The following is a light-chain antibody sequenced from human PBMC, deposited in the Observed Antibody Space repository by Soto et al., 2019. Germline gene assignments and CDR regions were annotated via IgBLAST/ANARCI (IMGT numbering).Light chain of an antibody. CDR3: QQYKSYPGT. Sequence: IQMTQSPSTLSASVGDRVTITCRASQSISSWLAWYQQKPGKAPKLLIYDASSLQSGVPSRFSGSGSGTEFTLTISSLQPDDFTIYYCQQYKSYPGTFGQGTKVDIK. CDR1: QSISSW. J-gene: IGKJ1*01. CDR2: DAS. V-gene: IGKV1-5*01.